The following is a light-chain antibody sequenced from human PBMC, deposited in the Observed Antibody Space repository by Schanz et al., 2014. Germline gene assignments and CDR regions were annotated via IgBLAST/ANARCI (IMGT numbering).Light chain of an antibody. CDR1: SSDDGGHDY. Sequence: QSALTQPPSASGAPGQSVTISCTGTSSDDGGHDYVSWYQHHPGKAPKVMIYQVTKRPSGVPDRCSGSKSGNTASLTVSGLQAEDEADYYCSSYTGSSTQVFGGGTKLTVL. CDR3: SSYTGSSTQV. J-gene: IGLJ3*02. V-gene: IGLV2-8*01. CDR2: QVT.